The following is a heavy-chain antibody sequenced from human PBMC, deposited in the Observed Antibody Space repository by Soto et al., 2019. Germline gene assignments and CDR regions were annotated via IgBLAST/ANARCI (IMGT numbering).Heavy chain of an antibody. CDR2: IYYSGST. D-gene: IGHD5-12*01. CDR3: ARHGWLRIHFDY. J-gene: IGHJ4*02. CDR1: GGSISSYY. Sequence: PSETLSLTCTVSGGSISSYYWSWIRQPPGKGLEWIGYIYYSGSTNYNPSLKSRVTISVDTSKNQFSLKLSSVTAADTTVYYCARHGWLRIHFDYWGQGTLVTVSS. V-gene: IGHV4-59*08.